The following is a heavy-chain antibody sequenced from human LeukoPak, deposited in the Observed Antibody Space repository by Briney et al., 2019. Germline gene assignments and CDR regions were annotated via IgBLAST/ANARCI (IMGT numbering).Heavy chain of an antibody. CDR1: GGSFSGYY. CDR2: INHSGST. D-gene: IGHD6-19*01. Sequence: SETLSLTCAVYGGSFSGYYWSWIRQPPGKGLEWIGEINHSGSTNYNPSLKSRVTISVDTSKNQFSLKLSSVTAADTAVYYCARRIAVAGLYRYWGQGTLVTVSS. CDR3: ARRIAVAGLYRY. J-gene: IGHJ4*02. V-gene: IGHV4-34*01.